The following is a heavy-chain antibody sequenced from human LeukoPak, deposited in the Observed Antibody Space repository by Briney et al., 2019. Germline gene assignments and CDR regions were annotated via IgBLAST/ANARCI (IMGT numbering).Heavy chain of an antibody. CDR1: GFTFDDYA. Sequence: GGSLRLSCAASGFTFDDYAMHWVRQAPGKGLEWASGISWNSGSIGYADSVKGRFTISRDNAKNSLYLQMSSLRAEDTALYYCAKEQYSRPPFDYWGQGTLVTVSS. V-gene: IGHV3-9*01. CDR3: AKEQYSRPPFDY. CDR2: ISWNSGSI. D-gene: IGHD6-6*01. J-gene: IGHJ4*02.